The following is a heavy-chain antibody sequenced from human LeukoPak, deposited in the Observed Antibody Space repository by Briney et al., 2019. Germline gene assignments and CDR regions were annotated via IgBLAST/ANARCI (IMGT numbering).Heavy chain of an antibody. CDR1: GGSFSGYY. CDR2: INHSGST. CDR3: ARKVPLLWFGEPRDAFDI. J-gene: IGHJ3*02. V-gene: IGHV4-34*01. Sequence: SETLSLTCAMYGGSFSGYYWSWIRQPPGKGLEWIGQINHSGSTNYNPSLKSRVTISVDTSKNQFSLKLSSVTAADTAVYYCARKVPLLWFGEPRDAFDIWGQGTMVTVSS. D-gene: IGHD3-10*01.